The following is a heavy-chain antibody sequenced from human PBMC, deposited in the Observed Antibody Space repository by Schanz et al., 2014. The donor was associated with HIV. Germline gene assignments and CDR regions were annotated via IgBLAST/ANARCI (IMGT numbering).Heavy chain of an antibody. CDR3: AKDLLATTSWYGGIDY. D-gene: IGHD6-13*01. J-gene: IGHJ4*02. CDR2: ISGSGGST. CDR1: GFTFSSYA. V-gene: IGHV3-23*01. Sequence: EVQLLESGGGLVQPGGSLRLSCAASGFTFSSYAMSWVRQAPGKGLEWVSGISGSGGSTYYAASVKGRFTISRDDSRTTLFLQMNSLRVEDTAIYYCAKDLLATTSWYGGIDYWGQGTLVTVSS.